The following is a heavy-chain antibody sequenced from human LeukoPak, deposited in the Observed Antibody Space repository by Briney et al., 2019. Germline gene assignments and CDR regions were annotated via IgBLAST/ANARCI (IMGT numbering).Heavy chain of an antibody. J-gene: IGHJ4*02. Sequence: ASVKVSCKVSGYTLTELSMHWVRQAPGKGLGWMGGFDPKDGETIYAQKFQGRVTMTKDTSTDTAYMELSSLRSEDTAVYYCARDGWLGYESGGYRNDFWGQGTLITVSS. CDR1: GYTLTELS. V-gene: IGHV1-24*01. CDR3: ARDGWLGYESGGYRNDF. CDR2: FDPKDGET. D-gene: IGHD3-22*01.